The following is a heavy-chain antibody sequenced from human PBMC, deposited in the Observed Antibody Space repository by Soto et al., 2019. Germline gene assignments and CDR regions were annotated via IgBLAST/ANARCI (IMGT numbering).Heavy chain of an antibody. CDR2: ISSSGSTI. CDR3: ASVLLRFLEWYSDY. D-gene: IGHD3-3*01. CDR1: GFTFISYS. V-gene: IGHV3-48*02. J-gene: IGHJ4*02. Sequence: GGSLRLSCAASGFTFISYSMNWVRQAPGKGLEWVSYISSSGSTIYYADSVKGRFTISRDNAKNSLYLQMNSLRDEDTAVYYCASVLLRFLEWYSDYWGQGTLVTVSS.